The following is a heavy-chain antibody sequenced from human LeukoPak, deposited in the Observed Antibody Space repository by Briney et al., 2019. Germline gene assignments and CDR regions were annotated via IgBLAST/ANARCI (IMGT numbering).Heavy chain of an antibody. J-gene: IGHJ4*02. CDR3: VRDGPSWGLL. V-gene: IGHV4-4*07. D-gene: IGHD7-27*01. CDR1: GGSIGTYY. CDR2: IFTTGGA. Sequence: SETLSLTCTVSGGSIGTYYWSWIRQPAGKGLEWFGRIFTTGGANYNPSLKSRVTMSLDTSKNLFSLKLNSVTAADTAVYYCVRDGPSWGLLWGQGALVTVSS.